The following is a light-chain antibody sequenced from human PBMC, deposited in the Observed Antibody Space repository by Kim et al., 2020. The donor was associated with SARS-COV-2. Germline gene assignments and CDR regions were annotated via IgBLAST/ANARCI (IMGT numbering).Light chain of an antibody. CDR1: QSISGW. J-gene: IGKJ1*01. V-gene: IGKV1-5*03. CDR3: QQYNSYPWT. Sequence: ASVGDRVTITCPASQSISGWLAWYQQKPGKAPKLLIYKASSLESGVPSRFSGSGSGTEFTLSVSSLQPDDFATYYCQQYNSYPWTFGQGTKVDIK. CDR2: KAS.